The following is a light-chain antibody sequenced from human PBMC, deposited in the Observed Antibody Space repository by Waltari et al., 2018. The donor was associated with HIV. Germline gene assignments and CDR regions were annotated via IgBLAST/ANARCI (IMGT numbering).Light chain of an antibody. J-gene: IGLJ1*01. CDR2: RKY. CDR3: AAWDDRRGV. V-gene: IGLV1-47*01. Sequence: QSVLTRPPAASGTPGQRVTISCSGSSSNIGSNYVYWYQQLPGTAHKLLVDRKYPRTLGVRVRFSGYTSGTSASLAISGLRSEDEADYYCAAWDDRRGVFGTGTKVTVL. CDR1: SSNIGSNY.